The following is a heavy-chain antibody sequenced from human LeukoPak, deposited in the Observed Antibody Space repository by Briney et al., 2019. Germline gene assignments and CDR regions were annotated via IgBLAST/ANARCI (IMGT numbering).Heavy chain of an antibody. Sequence: ASVKVSCKASGYTFTSYYMHWVRQAPGQGLEWMGWINPNSGGTIYAQKFQGRVTMTEDTSTDTAYMELSSLRSEDTAVYYCATDSDDSSGYYPYYFDYWGQGTLVTVSS. D-gene: IGHD3-22*01. V-gene: IGHV1-2*02. J-gene: IGHJ4*02. CDR3: ATDSDDSSGYYPYYFDY. CDR1: GYTFTSYY. CDR2: INPNSGGT.